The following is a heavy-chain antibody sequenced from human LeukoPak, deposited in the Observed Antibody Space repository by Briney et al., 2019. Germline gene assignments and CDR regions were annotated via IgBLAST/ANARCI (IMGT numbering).Heavy chain of an antibody. CDR3: VKAYSSSTDAFDV. Sequence: PGGSLGLSCAASGFTFSSYAMSWVRQAPGKGLEWVSGISSSGGSTYYADSVKGRFTISRDNSKNTLYLQMNSLRAEDTAVYYCVKAYSSSTDAFDVWGQGTMVTVSS. CDR2: ISSSGGST. CDR1: GFTFSSYA. V-gene: IGHV3-23*01. J-gene: IGHJ3*01. D-gene: IGHD6-6*01.